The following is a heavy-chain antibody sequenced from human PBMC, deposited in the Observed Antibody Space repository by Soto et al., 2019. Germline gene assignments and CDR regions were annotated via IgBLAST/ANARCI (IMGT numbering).Heavy chain of an antibody. D-gene: IGHD6-19*01. CDR3: TTVFLLPRGLGSSVF. CDR2: VKSRPDGGTT. V-gene: IGHV3-15*01. CDR1: GFSFSNAW. Sequence: EGQLEQSGGGLVRSGGSLRLSCVASGFSFSNAWMTWVRQAPGKGLEWVGRVKSRPDGGTTDYASPVKGRFTITSDDSKSTVYLQMYSLKGEDTAVYYCTTVFLLPRGLGSSVFWGQGALVTVSS. J-gene: IGHJ4*02.